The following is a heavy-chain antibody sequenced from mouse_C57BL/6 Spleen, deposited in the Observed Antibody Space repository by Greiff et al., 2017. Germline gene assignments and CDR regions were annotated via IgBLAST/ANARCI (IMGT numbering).Heavy chain of an antibody. V-gene: IGHV1-52*01. D-gene: IGHD1-1*01. Sequence: VQLQQPGAELVRPGSSVKLSCKASGYTFTSYWMHWVKQRPIQGLEWIGNIDPSDSETHYNQKFKDKATLTVDKSSSTAYMQLSSLTSEDSAVYYCARDYYGSSYVIAYWGQGTLVTVSA. CDR3: ARDYYGSSYVIAY. J-gene: IGHJ3*01. CDR2: IDPSDSET. CDR1: GYTFTSYW.